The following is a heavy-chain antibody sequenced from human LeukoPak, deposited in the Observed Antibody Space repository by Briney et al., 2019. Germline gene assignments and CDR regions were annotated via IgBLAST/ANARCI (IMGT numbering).Heavy chain of an antibody. J-gene: IGHJ4*02. CDR2: INPNSGGT. V-gene: IGHV1-2*02. Sequence: ASVKVSCKASGYTFTGYFMHWVRQAPGQGLEWMGWINPNSGGTNYAQKFQGRVTMTRDTSISTAYMELSRLRSDDTAVYYCAMESSSSGWWLRLNPFCYWGQGTLVTVSS. D-gene: IGHD5-12*01. CDR3: AMESSSSGWWLRLNPFCY. CDR1: GYTFTGYF.